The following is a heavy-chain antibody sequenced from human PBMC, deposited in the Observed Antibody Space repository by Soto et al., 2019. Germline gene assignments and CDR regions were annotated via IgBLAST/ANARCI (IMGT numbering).Heavy chain of an antibody. J-gene: IGHJ4*02. D-gene: IGHD6-6*01. Sequence: SETLSLTCTVSGGSISSGGYYWSWIRQHPGKGLEWIGYIYYSGSTYYNPSLKSRVTISVDTSKNQFSLKLSSVTAADTAVYYCARENHSSSSESRGFDYWGQGTLVTVSS. CDR1: GGSISSGGYY. CDR2: IYYSGST. CDR3: ARENHSSSSESRGFDY. V-gene: IGHV4-31*03.